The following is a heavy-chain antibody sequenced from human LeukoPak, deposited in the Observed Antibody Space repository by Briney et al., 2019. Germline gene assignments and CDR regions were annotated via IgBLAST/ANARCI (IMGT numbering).Heavy chain of an antibody. CDR1: GFTFSSYA. D-gene: IGHD2-2*01. Sequence: GSLRLSCAASGFTFSSYAMHWVRQAPGKGLEWVAVISYDGSNKYYADSVKGRFTISRDNSKNTLYLQMNSLRAEDTAVYYCARGPDIVVVPAHLRAYYFDYWGQGTLVTVSS. CDR3: ARGPDIVVVPAHLRAYYFDY. V-gene: IGHV3-30-3*01. CDR2: ISYDGSNK. J-gene: IGHJ4*02.